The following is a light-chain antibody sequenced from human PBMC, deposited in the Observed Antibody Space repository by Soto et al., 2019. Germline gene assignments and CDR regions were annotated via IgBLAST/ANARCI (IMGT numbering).Light chain of an antibody. CDR3: QQDASSGT. CDR1: QSGRNNY. V-gene: IGKV3-20*01. Sequence: TQSRGSLSRSPGERATLFSRARQSGRNNYLAWYQQKPGQAPTLLIYGASNRATGIPDTFRGSGPGTAFTLTISRLETYDSAVYYCQQDASSGTFGSGTKV. CDR2: GAS. J-gene: IGKJ4*02.